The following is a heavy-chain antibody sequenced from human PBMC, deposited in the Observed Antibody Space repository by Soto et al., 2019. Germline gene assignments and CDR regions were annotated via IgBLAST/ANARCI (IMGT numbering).Heavy chain of an antibody. Sequence: QVQLVESGGGVVQPGRSLRLSCAASGFTFSTYGIHWVRQAPGKGLEWVAVISYDGSDRYYADSVKGRFTISRDNSKNTLYLQMSSLRAEDTAVYYCAKGKVVRGVNHYFDYWGQGTLVTVSS. CDR3: AKGKVVRGVNHYFDY. CDR1: GFTFSTYG. D-gene: IGHD3-10*01. V-gene: IGHV3-30*18. J-gene: IGHJ4*02. CDR2: ISYDGSDR.